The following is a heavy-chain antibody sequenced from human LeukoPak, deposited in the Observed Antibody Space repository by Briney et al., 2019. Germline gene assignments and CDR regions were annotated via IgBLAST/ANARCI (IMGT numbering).Heavy chain of an antibody. CDR2: ISSSSSYT. V-gene: IGHV3-11*06. D-gene: IGHD3-22*01. CDR1: GFTFSDYY. CDR3: ARGYYDSSGYFHYYFDY. Sequence: GGSLRLSCAASGFTFSDYYMSWIRQAPGKGLEWVSYISSSSSYTNYADSVKGRFSISRDNSKNTLYLQMNSLRAEDMAVYYCARGYYDSSGYFHYYFDYWGQGTLVTVSS. J-gene: IGHJ4*02.